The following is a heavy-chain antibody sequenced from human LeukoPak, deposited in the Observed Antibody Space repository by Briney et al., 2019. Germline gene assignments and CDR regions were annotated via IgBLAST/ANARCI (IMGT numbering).Heavy chain of an antibody. V-gene: IGHV3-30-3*02. CDR1: GFTFSSYA. CDR2: ISYDGSNK. Sequence: GGSLRLSCAASGFTFSSYAMHWVRQAPGKGLEWVAVISYDGSNKYYADSVKGRFTISRDNSKSTLYLQMNSLRAEDTAVYYCAKYTGYSYAKGHYFDPWGQGTLVTVSS. CDR3: AKYTGYSYAKGHYFDP. D-gene: IGHD5-18*01. J-gene: IGHJ5*02.